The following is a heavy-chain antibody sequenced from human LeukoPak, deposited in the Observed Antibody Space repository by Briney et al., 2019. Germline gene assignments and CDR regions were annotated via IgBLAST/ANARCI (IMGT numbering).Heavy chain of an antibody. V-gene: IGHV1-18*04. D-gene: IGHD3-10*01. CDR3: ATYYSGSGSFTTQFDH. Sequence: ASVTVSCMTSSSTFSTYGITWVRQAPAQALEWMGSINTYNWKTYYPRDLQDRVSVNTDASTTTAYMELRSLRSDDTAIYYCATYYSGSGSFTTQFDHWGQRTLVTVSS. J-gene: IGHJ4*02. CDR2: INTYNWKT. CDR1: SSTFSTYG.